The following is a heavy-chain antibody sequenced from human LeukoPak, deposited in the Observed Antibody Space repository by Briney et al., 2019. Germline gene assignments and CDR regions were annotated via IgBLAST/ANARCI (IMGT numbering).Heavy chain of an antibody. CDR1: GYTFTSYG. V-gene: IGHV1-18*04. CDR3: AVTYHDSSGYYYVYYFDY. D-gene: IGHD3-22*01. Sequence: ASVKVSCKASGYTFTSYGISWVRQAPGQGLEWMGWISAYNGNTNYAQKLQGRVTMTTDTSTSTAYMELSRLRSDDTAVYYCAVTYHDSSGYYYVYYFDYWGQGTLVTVSS. J-gene: IGHJ4*02. CDR2: ISAYNGNT.